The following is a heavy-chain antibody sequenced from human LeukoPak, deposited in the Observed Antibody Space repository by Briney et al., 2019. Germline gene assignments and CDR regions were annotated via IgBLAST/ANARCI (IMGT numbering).Heavy chain of an antibody. CDR2: IYTSGST. J-gene: IGHJ5*02. CDR3: ARSHSSDWYTKDL. D-gene: IGHD6-19*01. Sequence: SETLSLTCTVSGGSISSYYWSWIRQPAGKGLEWIGRIYTSGSTNYNPSLKSRVTMSVDRSKNQFSLEVTSVTAADTAVYYCARSHSSDWYTKDLWGQGTLVTVSS. V-gene: IGHV4-4*07. CDR1: GGSISSYY.